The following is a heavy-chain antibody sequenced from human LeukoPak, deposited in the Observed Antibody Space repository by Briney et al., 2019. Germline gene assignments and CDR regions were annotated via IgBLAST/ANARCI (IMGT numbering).Heavy chain of an antibody. CDR3: ARAGMVTAPPDY. CDR2: IYYSGST. CDR1: GGSISSYY. J-gene: IGHJ4*02. V-gene: IGHV4-59*01. Sequence: SETLSLTCTVSGGSISSYYWSWIRQPPGEGLEWIGYIYYSGSTNYNPSLKSRVTISVDTSKNQFSLKLSSVTAADTAVYYCARAGMVTAPPDYWGQGTLVTVSS. D-gene: IGHD2-21*02.